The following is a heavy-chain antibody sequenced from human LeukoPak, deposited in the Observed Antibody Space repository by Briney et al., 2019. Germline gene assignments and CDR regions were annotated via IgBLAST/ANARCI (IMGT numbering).Heavy chain of an antibody. CDR1: GGSFSGYY. CDR2: INHSGST. CDR3: ASTAMTTVTTSWFDP. Sequence: SETLSLTCAVYGGSFSGYYWSWIRQPPGKGLEWIGEINHSGSTNYNPSLKSRVTISVDTSKNQFSLKLSSVTAADTAVYYCASTAMTTVTTSWFDPWGQGTLVTVPS. J-gene: IGHJ5*02. V-gene: IGHV4-34*01. D-gene: IGHD4-17*01.